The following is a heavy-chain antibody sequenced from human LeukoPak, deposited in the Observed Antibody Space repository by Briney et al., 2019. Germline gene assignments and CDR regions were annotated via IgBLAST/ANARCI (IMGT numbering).Heavy chain of an antibody. V-gene: IGHV3-23*01. CDR1: GFTIDDYA. CDR3: AKDLGGKPYYYYGMDV. J-gene: IGHJ6*02. Sequence: GRSLRLSCAASGFTIDDYAMHWVRQAPGKGLEWVSAISGGGGGTFYADSVKGRFTISRDNSKNTLYLQMNSLRAEDTAVYYCAKDLGGKPYYYYGMDVWGQGTTVTVSS. CDR2: ISGGGGGT.